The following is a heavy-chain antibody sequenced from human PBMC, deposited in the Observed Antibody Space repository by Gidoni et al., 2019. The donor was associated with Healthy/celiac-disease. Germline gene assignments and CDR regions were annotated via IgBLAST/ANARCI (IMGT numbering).Heavy chain of an antibody. V-gene: IGHV4-34*01. J-gene: IGHJ5*02. CDR2: INHSGST. D-gene: IGHD3-3*01. CDR3: ARDAARITIFGVVKGGWFDP. CDR1: GGSFSGYY. Sequence: QVQLQQWGAGLLKPSETLSLTCAVYGGSFSGYYWSWIRQPPGKGLEWIGEINHSGSTNYNPSLKSRVTISVDTSKNQFSLKLSSVTAADTAVYYCARDAARITIFGVVKGGWFDPWGQGTLVTVSS.